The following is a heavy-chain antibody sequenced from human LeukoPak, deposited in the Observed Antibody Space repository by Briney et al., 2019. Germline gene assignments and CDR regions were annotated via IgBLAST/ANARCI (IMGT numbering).Heavy chain of an antibody. CDR1: GYTFTSYG. CDR2: ISAYNGNT. D-gene: IGHD3-3*01. CDR3: AREPRGRITIFGVAPPYWYFDL. J-gene: IGHJ2*01. V-gene: IGHV1-18*01. Sequence: GASVKVSCKASGYTFTSYGISWVRQAPGQGLEWMGWISAYNGNTNYAQKLQGRVTMTTDTSTSTAYMELSSLRSEDTAVYYCAREPRGRITIFGVAPPYWYFDLWGRGTLVTVSS.